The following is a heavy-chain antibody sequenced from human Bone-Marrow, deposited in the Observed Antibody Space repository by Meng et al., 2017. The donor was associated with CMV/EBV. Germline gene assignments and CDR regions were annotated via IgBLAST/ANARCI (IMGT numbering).Heavy chain of an antibody. V-gene: IGHV1-46*01. CDR2: INPSGGST. J-gene: IGHJ4*02. CDR1: GYTFTSYY. D-gene: IGHD2-2*02. Sequence: ASVKVSCKASGYTFTSYYMHWVRQAPGQGLEWMGIINPSGGSTSYAQKFQGRVTMTSDTTTSTVYMQLCSLRSENTAEYYGARGDGSSTSFYTGTGDYWGQGTLVTVSS. CDR3: ARGDGSSTSFYTGTGDY.